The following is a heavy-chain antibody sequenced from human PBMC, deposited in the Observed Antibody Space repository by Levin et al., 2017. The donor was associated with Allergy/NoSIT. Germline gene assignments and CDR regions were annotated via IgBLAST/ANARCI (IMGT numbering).Heavy chain of an antibody. CDR2: ISGSGGST. J-gene: IGHJ4*02. CDR1: GFTFSSYA. Sequence: GGSLRLSCAASGFTFSSYAMSWVRQAPGKGLEWVSAISGSGGSTYYADSVKGRFTISRDNSKNTLYLQMNSLRAEDTAVYYCAKSGGRRDGYTHFDYWGQGTLVTVSS. V-gene: IGHV3-23*01. CDR3: AKSGGRRDGYTHFDY. D-gene: IGHD5-24*01.